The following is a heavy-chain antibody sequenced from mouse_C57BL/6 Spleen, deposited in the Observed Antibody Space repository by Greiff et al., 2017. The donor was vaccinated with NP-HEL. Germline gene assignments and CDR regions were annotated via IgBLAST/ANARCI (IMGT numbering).Heavy chain of an antibody. D-gene: IGHD1-1*01. CDR2: INPNYGTT. V-gene: IGHV1-39*01. J-gene: IGHJ4*01. Sequence: EVQLVESGPELVKPGASVKISCKASGYSFTDYNMNWVKQSNGKSLEWIGVINPNYGTTSYNQKFKGKATLTVDQSSSTAYMQLNSLTSEDSAVYYCARSFHYYGSSYEDAMDYWGQGTSVTVSS. CDR1: GYSFTDYN. CDR3: ARSFHYYGSSYEDAMDY.